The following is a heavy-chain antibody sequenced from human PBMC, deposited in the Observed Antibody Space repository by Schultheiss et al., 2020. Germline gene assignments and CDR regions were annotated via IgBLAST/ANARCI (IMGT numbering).Heavy chain of an antibody. D-gene: IGHD3-10*01. J-gene: IGHJ4*02. CDR3: ARDLSPIRKRALWFGELYPLGY. Sequence: ASVKVSCKASGYTFTSYGISWVRQAPGQGLEWMGWISAYNGNTNYAQKLQGRVTMTTDTSTSTAYMELRSLRSDDTAVYYCARDLSPIRKRALWFGELYPLGYWGQGTLVTVSS. CDR1: GYTFTSYG. V-gene: IGHV1-18*01. CDR2: ISAYNGNT.